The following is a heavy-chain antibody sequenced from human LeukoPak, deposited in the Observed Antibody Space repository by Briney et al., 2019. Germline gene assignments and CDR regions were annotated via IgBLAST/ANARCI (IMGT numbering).Heavy chain of an antibody. J-gene: IGHJ6*02. Sequence: SETLSLTCTVSGGSISSYYWSWIRQPPGKGLEWIGSIYYSGSTNYIPSLKSRVTISVDTSKNQFSLKLSSMTAADTAVYYCARVVGSSGWYYYYYGMDVWGQGTTVTVSS. CDR1: GGSISSYY. CDR2: IYYSGST. D-gene: IGHD6-19*01. V-gene: IGHV4-59*01. CDR3: ARVVGSSGWYYYYYGMDV.